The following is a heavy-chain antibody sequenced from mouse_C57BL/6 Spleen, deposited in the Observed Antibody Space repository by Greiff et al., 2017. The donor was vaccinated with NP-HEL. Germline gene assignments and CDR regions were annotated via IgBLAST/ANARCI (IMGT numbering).Heavy chain of an antibody. D-gene: IGHD1-1*01. Sequence: VQLQQPGAELVKPGASVKLSCKASGYTFTSYWMQWVKQRPGQGLEWIGEIDPSDSYTNYNQKFKGKATLTVDTSSSTAYMQLSSLTSEDSACYYCARVNTVVDAMDYWGQGTSVTVSS. CDR2: IDPSDSYT. V-gene: IGHV1-50*01. CDR1: GYTFTSYW. CDR3: ARVNTVVDAMDY. J-gene: IGHJ4*01.